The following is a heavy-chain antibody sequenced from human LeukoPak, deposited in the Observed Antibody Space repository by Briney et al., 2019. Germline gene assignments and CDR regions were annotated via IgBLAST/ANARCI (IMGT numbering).Heavy chain of an antibody. V-gene: IGHV3-30*04. CDR2: MSSDGIKS. D-gene: IGHD3-10*01. CDR1: GFTFRMSG. CDR3: AKDHAGSGRAFEY. J-gene: IGHJ4*02. Sequence: GTSLRLSCATSGFTFRMSGVHWVRQPPGKGLEWVALMSSDGIKSYYADSVMGRFTVSRDASTDIVYLQMKSLSADDTGIYYCAKDHAGSGRAFEYWGQGTLLTVSS.